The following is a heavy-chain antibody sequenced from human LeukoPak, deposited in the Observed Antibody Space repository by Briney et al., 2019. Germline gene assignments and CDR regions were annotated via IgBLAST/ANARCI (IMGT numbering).Heavy chain of an antibody. CDR3: ARSRTKGRPYYFDY. CDR1: GYTFTSYG. D-gene: IGHD2-2*01. J-gene: IGHJ4*02. V-gene: IGHV1-69*04. Sequence: ASVKVSCKASGYTFTSYGITWVRQAPGQGLEWMGRIIPILGIANYAQKFQGRVTITADKSTSTAYMELSSLRSEDTAVYYCARSRTKGRPYYFDYWGQGTLVTVSS. CDR2: IIPILGIA.